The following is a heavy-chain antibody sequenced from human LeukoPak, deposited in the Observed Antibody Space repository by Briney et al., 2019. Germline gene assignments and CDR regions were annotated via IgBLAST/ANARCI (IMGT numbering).Heavy chain of an antibody. D-gene: IGHD6-19*01. CDR1: GYTFTSYG. Sequence: ASVKVSCKASGYTFTSYGISWVRQAPGQGLEWMGWINPNSGGTNYAQKFQGWVTMTRDTSISTAYMELSRLRSDDTAVYYCAREAGSSGWYWFDPWGQGTLVTVSS. J-gene: IGHJ5*02. CDR3: AREAGSSGWYWFDP. V-gene: IGHV1-2*04. CDR2: INPNSGGT.